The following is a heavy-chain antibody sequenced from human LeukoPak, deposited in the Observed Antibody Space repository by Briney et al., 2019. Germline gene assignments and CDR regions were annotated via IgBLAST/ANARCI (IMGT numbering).Heavy chain of an antibody. V-gene: IGHV4-59*08. J-gene: IGHJ4*02. CDR3: ARHRGITMVRGVFSGFDY. CDR2: IYYSGST. D-gene: IGHD3-10*01. CDR1: GGSISSYY. Sequence: PSETLSLTCTVSGGSISSYYWSWIRQPPGKGLEWIGYIYYSGSTNYNPSLKSRVTISVDTSKNQFSLKLSSVTAADTAVYYCARHRGITMVRGVFSGFDYWGQGTLVTVSS.